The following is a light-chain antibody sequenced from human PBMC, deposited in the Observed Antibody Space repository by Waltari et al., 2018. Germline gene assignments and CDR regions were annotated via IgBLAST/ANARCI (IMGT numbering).Light chain of an antibody. Sequence: QLVLTQSPSASASLGASVQLTCPLSSGHSSNAIACPTQQQAKGPRSLMKLNSDGTHKQGDGIPDRFSGSSSGAERYLTSSSLQSEDEADYYCQTWVTGIPVFGGGTKLTVL. CDR3: QTWVTGIPV. V-gene: IGLV4-69*01. CDR1: SGHSSNA. CDR2: LNSDGTH. J-gene: IGLJ3*02.